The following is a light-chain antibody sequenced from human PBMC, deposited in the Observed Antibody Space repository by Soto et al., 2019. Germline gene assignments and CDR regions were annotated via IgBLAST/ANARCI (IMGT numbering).Light chain of an antibody. CDR2: KAS. Sequence: DIQMTQSPSTLSASVGDSITITCRASQSISSWLAWYQQKPGKAPNLLIYKASILETGVSSRFSGGGSGINFTLTISSLQPDDCATYYCQQYNNYPKTFGQGTKLEI. CDR1: QSISSW. V-gene: IGKV1-5*03. J-gene: IGKJ2*01. CDR3: QQYNNYPKT.